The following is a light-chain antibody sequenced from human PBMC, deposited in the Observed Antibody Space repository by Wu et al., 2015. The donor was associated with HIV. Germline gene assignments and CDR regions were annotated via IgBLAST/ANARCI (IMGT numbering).Light chain of an antibody. CDR2: DAS. Sequence: EIVLTQSPDTLSLSPGERATLSCRASQSVSRYLAWYQQKVGQAPRLLMYDASNRATGIPARFSGSGSGTDFTLTISSLEPEDFAVYYCQQRSDWPAGFGQGTKAGDQT. V-gene: IGKV3-11*01. J-gene: IGKJ2*01. CDR3: QQRSDWPAG. CDR1: QSVSRY.